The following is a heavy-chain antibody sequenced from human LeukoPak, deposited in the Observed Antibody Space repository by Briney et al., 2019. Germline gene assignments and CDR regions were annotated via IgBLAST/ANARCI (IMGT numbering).Heavy chain of an antibody. CDR1: GFTFSSYW. D-gene: IGHD3-3*01. J-gene: IGHJ4*02. CDR3: ARGIYDFWSGYYQPYFDY. V-gene: IGHV3-7*01. CDR2: IKQDGSEK. Sequence: GGSLRLSCAASGFTFSSYWMSWVRQASGKGLEWEANIKQDGSEKYYVDSVKGRFTISRDNAKNSLYLQMNSLRAEDTAVYYCARGIYDFWSGYYQPYFDYWGQGTLVTVSS.